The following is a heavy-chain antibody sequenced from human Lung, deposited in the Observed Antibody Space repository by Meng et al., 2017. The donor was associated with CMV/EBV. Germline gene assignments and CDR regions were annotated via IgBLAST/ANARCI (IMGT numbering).Heavy chain of an antibody. Sequence: GGSLRLSCAASGFTFSDAWMSWVRQAPGKGLEWVGRVKSETDGGTRDYAAPVKDRFTISRDDSKNTVYLQMTNLKAEDTAIYYCTTDFRWCQGALVTVSS. V-gene: IGHV3-15*01. CDR2: VKSETDGGTR. CDR1: GFTFSDAW. CDR3: TTDFR. J-gene: IGHJ1*01.